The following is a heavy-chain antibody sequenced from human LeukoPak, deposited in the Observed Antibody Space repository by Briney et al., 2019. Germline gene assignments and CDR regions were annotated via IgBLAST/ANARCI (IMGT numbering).Heavy chain of an antibody. Sequence: ASVKVACKASGYTFTSYDINWVRQASGQGLEWMGYMKPNSGNTGYAQKFQGRVTITRNTSISTAYMELSSLRSEDTAVYYCARPAAAGPYYFDYWGQGTLVTVSS. D-gene: IGHD6-13*01. CDR3: ARPAAAGPYYFDY. J-gene: IGHJ4*02. CDR2: MKPNSGNT. CDR1: GYTFTSYD. V-gene: IGHV1-8*01.